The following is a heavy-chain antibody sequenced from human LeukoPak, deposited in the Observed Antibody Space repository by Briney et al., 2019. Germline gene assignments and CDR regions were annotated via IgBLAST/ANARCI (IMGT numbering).Heavy chain of an antibody. CDR2: INHSGST. CDR3: ARHGGLLWFGELFPSDYYYYYGMDV. J-gene: IGHJ6*02. D-gene: IGHD3-10*01. V-gene: IGHV4-34*01. Sequence: SETLSLTCAVYGGSFSGYYWSWIRQPPGKGLEWVGEINHSGSTNYNPSLKSRVTISVDTSKNQFSLKLSSVTAADTAVYYCARHGGLLWFGELFPSDYYYYYGMDVWGQGTTVTVSS. CDR1: GGSFSGYY.